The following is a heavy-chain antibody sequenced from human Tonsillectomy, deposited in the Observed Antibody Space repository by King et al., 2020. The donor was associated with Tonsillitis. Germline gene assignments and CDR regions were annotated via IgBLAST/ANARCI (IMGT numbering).Heavy chain of an antibody. CDR2: IHYSGSA. J-gene: IGHJ5*02. D-gene: IGHD3-22*01. CDR1: GGSISSGGYS. Sequence: QLQESGPGLVKPSQTLSLTCAVSGGSISSGGYSWSWIRQPPGKALEWIGYIHYSGSAYYTPSLKSRLAMSVDTSKNQFSLKLSSVTAADTAVYYCARAHYFDDSGSPGWFDPWGQGILVTVSS. CDR3: ARAHYFDDSGSPGWFDP. V-gene: IGHV4-30-4*07.